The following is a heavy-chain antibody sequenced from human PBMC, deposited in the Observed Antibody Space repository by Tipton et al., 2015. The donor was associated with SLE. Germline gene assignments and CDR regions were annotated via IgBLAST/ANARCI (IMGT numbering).Heavy chain of an antibody. J-gene: IGHJ4*02. V-gene: IGHV1-18*01. CDR3: ARIGAGADY. D-gene: IGHD3-10*01. CDR2: LSPYKGNA. CDR1: GYTFPTYD. Sequence: QLVQSGAEVKKPGASVKVSCKASGYTFPTYDIIWVRQAPGQGLEWMGWLSPYKGNANYAQKLQDRVTMTTDTSTSTAYMELTSLRSDDTAVYYCARIGAGADYWGQGSLVTVSS.